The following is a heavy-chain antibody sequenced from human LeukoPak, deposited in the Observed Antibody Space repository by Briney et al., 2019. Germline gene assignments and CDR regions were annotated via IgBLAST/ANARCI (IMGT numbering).Heavy chain of an antibody. Sequence: SETLSLTCTVSGGSISSYYWSWIRQPAGKGLEWIGRIYTSGSTNYNPSLKSRVTISVDTSKNQFSLKLSSVTAADTAVYYCARDWGSSSWYSDAFDIWGQGTMVTVSS. V-gene: IGHV4-4*07. CDR1: GGSISSYY. CDR3: ARDWGSSSWYSDAFDI. CDR2: IYTSGST. J-gene: IGHJ3*02. D-gene: IGHD6-13*01.